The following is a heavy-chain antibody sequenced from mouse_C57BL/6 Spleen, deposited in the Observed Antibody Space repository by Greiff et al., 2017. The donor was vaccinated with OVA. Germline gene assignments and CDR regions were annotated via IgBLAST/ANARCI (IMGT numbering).Heavy chain of an antibody. CDR2: IYPGSGST. CDR1: GYTFTSYW. J-gene: IGHJ4*01. D-gene: IGHD1-1*01. Sequence: QVQLQQPGAELVKPGASVKMSCKASGYTFTSYWITWVKQRPGQGLEWIGDIYPGSGSTNYNEKFKSKATLTVDTSSSTAYMQLSSLTSEDSAVYDCARFITTVVAPMDYWGQGTSVTVSS. CDR3: ARFITTVVAPMDY. V-gene: IGHV1-55*01.